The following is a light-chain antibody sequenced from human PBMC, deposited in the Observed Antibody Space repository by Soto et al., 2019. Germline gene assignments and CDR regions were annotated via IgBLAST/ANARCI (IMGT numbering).Light chain of an antibody. V-gene: IGKV3-20*01. CDR2: DAS. Sequence: EIVFTQSPGTLSXSPGERATLSCRASQTVSSTSLAWYQQRPGQAPRLLIFDASTRVTGIPDRFSGSGSGTDFTLTISRLEPEDFAVYFCQLYAISPKTFGQGTKVDIK. CDR3: QLYAISPKT. J-gene: IGKJ1*01. CDR1: QTVSSTS.